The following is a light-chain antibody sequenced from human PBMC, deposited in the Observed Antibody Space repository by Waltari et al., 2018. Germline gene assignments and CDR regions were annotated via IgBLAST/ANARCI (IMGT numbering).Light chain of an antibody. V-gene: IGLV1-40*01. CDR2: GNS. CDR3: QSYDSSLSGYV. CDR1: SSNIGAGYA. Sequence: QSVLTQPPSASWAPGQRVTISCSGRSSNIGAGYAVYWYQQPPGTAPKLLIYGNSNRPSGVPDRFTGSKSGTSASLAITGLQAEDEADYYCQSYDSSLSGYVFGTGTKVTVL. J-gene: IGLJ1*01.